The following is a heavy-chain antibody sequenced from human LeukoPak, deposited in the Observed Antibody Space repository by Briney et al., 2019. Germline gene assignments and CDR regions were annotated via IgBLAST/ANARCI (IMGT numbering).Heavy chain of an antibody. Sequence: GRSLRLSCAPSGFTFSSYTMNWVRPAPGKGLERVSSISSSISYIYYADSVKGRFTIHRDNAKNSLYLRMNRLIAEDTAVSYFTREERRFLEWIDYWGQGTLVTVSS. J-gene: IGHJ4*03. V-gene: IGHV3-21*01. CDR1: GFTFSSYT. CDR2: ISSSISYI. CDR3: TREERRFLEWIDY. D-gene: IGHD3-3*01.